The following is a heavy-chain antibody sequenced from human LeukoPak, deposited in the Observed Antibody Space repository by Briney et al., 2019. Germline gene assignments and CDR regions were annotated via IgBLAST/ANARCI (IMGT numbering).Heavy chain of an antibody. CDR1: GFTFSSYG. V-gene: IGHV3-30*02. Sequence: GGSLRLSCAASGFTFSSYGMHWVRQAPGKGLEWVAFIRYDGSNKYYADSVKGRFTISRDNSKNTLYLQMNSLRAEDTAVYYCAKSPGPMPASTIYYFDHWGQGALVTVSA. CDR3: AKSPGPMPASTIYYFDH. D-gene: IGHD5-24*01. J-gene: IGHJ4*02. CDR2: IRYDGSNK.